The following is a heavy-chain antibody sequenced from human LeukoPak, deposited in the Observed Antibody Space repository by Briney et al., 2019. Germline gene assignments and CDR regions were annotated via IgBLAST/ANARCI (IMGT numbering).Heavy chain of an antibody. Sequence: ASVKVSCKASGYTFTSYYMHWVRQAPGQGLEWMEWINPNSGGTNYAQKFQGRVTMTRDTSISTAYMELSRLRSDDTAVYYCARGERVGYCSSTSCYAYYYYYMDVWGKGTTVTISS. CDR3: ARGERVGYCSSTSCYAYYYYYMDV. D-gene: IGHD2-2*01. CDR1: GYTFTSYY. V-gene: IGHV1-2*02. CDR2: INPNSGGT. J-gene: IGHJ6*03.